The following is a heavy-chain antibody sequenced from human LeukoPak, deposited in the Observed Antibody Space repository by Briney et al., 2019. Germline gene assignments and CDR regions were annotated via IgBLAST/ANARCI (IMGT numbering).Heavy chain of an antibody. J-gene: IGHJ4*02. V-gene: IGHV5-51*01. Sequence: GESLKISCKGSGYRFTNYWIGWVRQMPGKGLEWMGIIYPFDSNTIYSPSFQGQVTISADKSISTAYLQWSSLRASDTAMYYCARQPNPDFDYWGQGTLVTVSS. CDR2: IYPFDSNT. CDR1: GYRFTNYW. CDR3: ARQPNPDFDY.